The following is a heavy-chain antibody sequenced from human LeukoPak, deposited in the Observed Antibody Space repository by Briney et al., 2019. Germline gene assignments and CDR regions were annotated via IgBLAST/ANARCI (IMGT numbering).Heavy chain of an antibody. D-gene: IGHD1-26*01. J-gene: IGHJ4*02. CDR1: GFTFSSYD. V-gene: IGHV3-30-3*01. CDR2: ISYDGSNK. Sequence: PGGSLRLSCAASGFTFSSYDMHWVRQAPGKGLEWVAVISYDGSNKYYADSVKGRFTISRDNSKNTLYLQMNSLRAEDTAVYYCARDPRIVGALDYWGQGPLVTVSS. CDR3: ARDPRIVGALDY.